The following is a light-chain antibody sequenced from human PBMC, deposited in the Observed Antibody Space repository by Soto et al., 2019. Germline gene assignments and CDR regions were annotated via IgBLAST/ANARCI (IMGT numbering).Light chain of an antibody. CDR3: QQYGSSPPIT. CDR2: GAS. CDR1: QSVGSTY. J-gene: IGKJ5*01. Sequence: EIVLTQSPDTLSLSPGERATLSCRASQSVGSTYLAWYQQKPGQAPRLLIFGASSRATGIADRFSGSGSGTDFTLTISRLEPEDFAVYYCQQYGSSPPITFGQGTRLEIK. V-gene: IGKV3-20*01.